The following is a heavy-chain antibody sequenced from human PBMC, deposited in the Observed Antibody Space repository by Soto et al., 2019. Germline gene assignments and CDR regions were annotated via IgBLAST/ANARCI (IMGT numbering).Heavy chain of an antibody. J-gene: IGHJ4*02. CDR1: GFTFSSYA. CDR2: ISGSGGST. V-gene: IGHV3-23*01. D-gene: IGHD3-3*01. CDR3: AKDPSQLILRFLKSAY. Sequence: EVQLLESGGGLVQPGGSLRLSCAASGFTFSSYAMSWVRQAPGKGLEWVSAISGSGGSTYYEDSVKGRFTIYRDNSKNTMYLQMSRLRAEDTAVYYCAKDPSQLILRFLKSAYWGQGTLVIVSS.